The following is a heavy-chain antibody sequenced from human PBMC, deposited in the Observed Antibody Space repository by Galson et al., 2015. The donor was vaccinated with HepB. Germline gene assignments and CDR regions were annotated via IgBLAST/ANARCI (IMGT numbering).Heavy chain of an antibody. V-gene: IGHV1-18*01. Sequence: SVKVSCKASGYTFTSYGISWVRQAPGQGLEWMGWISAYNGNTNYAQKFQGRVTMTRNTSISTAYMELSSLRSEDTAVYYCARDHIIYFSSTSCYTSGYYYYGMDVWGQGTTVTVSS. CDR3: ARDHIIYFSSTSCYTSGYYYYGMDV. CDR1: GYTFTSYG. J-gene: IGHJ6*02. CDR2: ISAYNGNT. D-gene: IGHD2-2*02.